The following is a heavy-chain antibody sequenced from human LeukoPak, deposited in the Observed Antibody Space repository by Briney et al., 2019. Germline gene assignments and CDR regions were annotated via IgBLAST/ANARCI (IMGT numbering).Heavy chain of an antibody. CDR3: ASSYYYDSSGHYTISNHLDY. J-gene: IGHJ4*02. CDR1: GFTFTTFG. CDR2: ISYDGSHK. Sequence: GMSLRLSCAASGFTFTTFGMHWVRQAPGKGLEWLAVISYDGSHKYYIDSVKGRFTISRDNSRYTLYLQMDSLRVEDTAIYYCASSYYYDSSGHYTISNHLDYWGQGTLVTVSS. V-gene: IGHV3-30*03. D-gene: IGHD3-22*01.